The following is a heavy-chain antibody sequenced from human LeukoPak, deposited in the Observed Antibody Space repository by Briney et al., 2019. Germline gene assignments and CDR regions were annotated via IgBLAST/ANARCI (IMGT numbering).Heavy chain of an antibody. CDR1: GYTFTSYG. V-gene: IGHV1-2*02. Sequence: ASVKVSCKASGYTFTSYGISWVRQAPGQGLEWMGWINPNSGGTSSAQKFQGRVTMTRDTSVSTAYMELSRLRSDDTALYYCARETGYCSGGRCYFIYWGQGTLVTVSS. CDR2: INPNSGGT. D-gene: IGHD2-15*01. J-gene: IGHJ4*02. CDR3: ARETGYCSGGRCYFIY.